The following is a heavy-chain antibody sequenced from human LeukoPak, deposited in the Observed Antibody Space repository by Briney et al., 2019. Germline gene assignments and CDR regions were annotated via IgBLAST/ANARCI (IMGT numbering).Heavy chain of an antibody. J-gene: IGHJ6*04. V-gene: IGHV1-18*04. CDR2: ISAYNGNT. CDR1: GYTFTSYG. D-gene: IGHD3-10*01. Sequence: ASVKVSCKASGYTFTSYGISWVRQAPGQGLGWMGWISAYNGNTNYAQKLQGRVTMTTDTSTSTAYMELRSLRSDDTAVYYCARDILWFGEHYYGMDVWGKGTTVTVSS. CDR3: ARDILWFGEHYYGMDV.